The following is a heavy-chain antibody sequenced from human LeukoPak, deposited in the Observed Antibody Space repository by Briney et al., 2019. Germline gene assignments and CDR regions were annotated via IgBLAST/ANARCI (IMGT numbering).Heavy chain of an antibody. CDR3: AKDLCDILTGPFDY. J-gene: IGHJ4*02. Sequence: GGSLRLSCAASGFTFSSYGMHWVRQAPGKGLEWVAFIRYDGSNKYYADSVKGRFTISRDNSKNTLYLQMNSLRAEDTAVYYCAKDLCDILTGPFDYWGQGTLVTVSS. CDR1: GFTFSSYG. D-gene: IGHD3-9*01. CDR2: IRYDGSNK. V-gene: IGHV3-30*02.